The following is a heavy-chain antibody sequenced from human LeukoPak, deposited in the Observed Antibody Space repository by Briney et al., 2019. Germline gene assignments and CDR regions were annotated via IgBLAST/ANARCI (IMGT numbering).Heavy chain of an antibody. J-gene: IGHJ6*03. CDR1: GGSISSYY. D-gene: IGHD3-10*01. V-gene: IGHV4-59*01. Sequence: ETLSLTCTVSGGSISSYYWSWIRQPPGKGLEWIGYIYYSGSTNYNPSLKSRVTIPVDTSKNQFSLKLSSVTAADTAVYYCARAVGSGSFQTYYYYMDVWGKGTTVTISS. CDR3: ARAVGSGSFQTYYYYMDV. CDR2: IYYSGST.